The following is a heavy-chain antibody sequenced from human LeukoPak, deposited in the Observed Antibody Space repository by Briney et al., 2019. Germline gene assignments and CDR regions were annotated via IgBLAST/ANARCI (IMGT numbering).Heavy chain of an antibody. J-gene: IGHJ4*02. V-gene: IGHV3-7*01. CDR3: ASRAHFWSGPGG. D-gene: IGHD3-3*02. CDR2: IKQDGSEQ. CDR1: GFTFSTYW. Sequence: GGSLRLSCAASGFTFSTYWMSWVRQAPGKGLEWVANIKQDGSEQCYMDSVKGRFTISRDNAKNSLYLQMSSLRAEDTAVYYCASRAHFWSGPGGWGQGTLVTVSS.